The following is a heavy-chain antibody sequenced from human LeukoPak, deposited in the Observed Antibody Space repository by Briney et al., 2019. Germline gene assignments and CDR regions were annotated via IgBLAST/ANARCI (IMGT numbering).Heavy chain of an antibody. J-gene: IGHJ4*02. Sequence: GGSLRLSCAVSGFTFSSYAMSWVRQAPGKGLQWVSAISGSGGTTYYADSVKGRFTISRDNSRNTLNLQMNSLRGEDSAVYYCAKDVQSWPTYFDYWGQGTLVTVSS. CDR2: ISGSGGTT. D-gene: IGHD1-1*01. CDR1: GFTFSSYA. V-gene: IGHV3-23*01. CDR3: AKDVQSWPTYFDY.